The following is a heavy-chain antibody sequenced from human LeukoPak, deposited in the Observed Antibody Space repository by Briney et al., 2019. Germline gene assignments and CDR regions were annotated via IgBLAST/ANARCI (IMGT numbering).Heavy chain of an antibody. D-gene: IGHD3-22*01. CDR1: GFTFSSYG. CDR2: IRYDGSNK. Sequence: GGSLRLSCAASGFTFSSYGMHWVRQAPGRGLEWVAFIRYDGSNKYYADSVKGRFTISRDNSKNTLYLQMNSLRAEDTAVYYCAKSARVDYYDSSGQYYFDYWGQGTLVTVSS. J-gene: IGHJ4*02. CDR3: AKSARVDYYDSSGQYYFDY. V-gene: IGHV3-30*02.